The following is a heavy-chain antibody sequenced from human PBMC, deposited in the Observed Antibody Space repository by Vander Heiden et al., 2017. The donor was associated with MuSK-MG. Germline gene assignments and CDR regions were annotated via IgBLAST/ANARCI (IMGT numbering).Heavy chain of an antibody. J-gene: IGHJ3*02. V-gene: IGHV1-2*06. Sequence: QVQLVQSGAEVKKPGASVKVSCKASGYTFTGYYMHWVRQAPGQGLEWMGRINPNSGGTNYAQKFQGRVTMTRDTSISTAYMELSRLRSDDTAVYYCARDLLHYSSSWYGVAFDIWGQGTMVTVSS. D-gene: IGHD6-13*01. CDR3: ARDLLHYSSSWYGVAFDI. CDR1: GYTFTGYY. CDR2: INPNSGGT.